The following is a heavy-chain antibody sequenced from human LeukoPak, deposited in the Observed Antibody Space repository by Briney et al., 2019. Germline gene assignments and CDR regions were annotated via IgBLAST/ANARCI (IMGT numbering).Heavy chain of an antibody. CDR2: IYHSGST. J-gene: IGHJ3*02. CDR1: GGSISSGGYS. CDR3: ARGVMVRGASDAFDI. D-gene: IGHD3-10*01. Sequence: SQTLSLTCAVSGGSISSGGYSWIWIRQPPGKGLEWIGYIYHSGSTYYNPSIKRRVTISVDRSKTQFSLKLSSVTAADTAVYCCARGVMVRGASDAFDIWGQGTMVTVSS. V-gene: IGHV4-30-2*01.